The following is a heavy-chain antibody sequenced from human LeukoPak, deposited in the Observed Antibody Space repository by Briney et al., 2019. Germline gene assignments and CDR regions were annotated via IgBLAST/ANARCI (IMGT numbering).Heavy chain of an antibody. CDR1: GYCVTNNW. V-gene: IGHV5-51*01. D-gene: IGHD6-19*01. CDR2: IYPDDSDT. CDR3: ARHPSYTSGWPLDY. Sequence: GESLKISCKGSGYCVTNNWIGWVRQMPGRGLEWMGIIYPDDSDTRYSPSFQGQVTISADKSINTAYLQWSSLKASDTAMYYCARHPSYTSGWPLDYWGQGTLVTVSS. J-gene: IGHJ4*02.